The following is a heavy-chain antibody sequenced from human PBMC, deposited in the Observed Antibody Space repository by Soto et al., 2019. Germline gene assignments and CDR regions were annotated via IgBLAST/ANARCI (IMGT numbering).Heavy chain of an antibody. Sequence: ASVKVSCKASGYTFTSYYMHWVRQAPGQGLEWMGIINPSGGSTSYAQKFQGRVNMTRDTSTSTVYMELSSLRSEDTAVYYCARDLSSGYTEDWFDPWGQGTLVTVSS. CDR3: ARDLSSGYTEDWFDP. CDR1: GYTFTSYY. V-gene: IGHV1-46*01. D-gene: IGHD3-22*01. J-gene: IGHJ5*02. CDR2: INPSGGST.